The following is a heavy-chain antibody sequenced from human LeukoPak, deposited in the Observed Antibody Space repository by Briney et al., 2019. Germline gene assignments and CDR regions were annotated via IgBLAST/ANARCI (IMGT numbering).Heavy chain of an antibody. V-gene: IGHV3-23*01. CDR1: KFNFNSYG. D-gene: IGHD4-17*01. J-gene: IGHJ4*02. CDR2: ISGSGGST. CDR3: AKDLQVTTFNY. Sequence: GGSLRLSCTTSKFNFNSYGMTWVRQAPGRGLEWVSSISGSGGSTQYAASVQGRFTISRDNSKNTLYLQMNSLRAEDTAVYYCAKDLQVTTFNYWGQGTLVTVSS.